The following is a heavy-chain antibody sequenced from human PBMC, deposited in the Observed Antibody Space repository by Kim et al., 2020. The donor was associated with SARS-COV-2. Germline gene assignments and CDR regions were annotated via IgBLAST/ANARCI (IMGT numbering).Heavy chain of an antibody. D-gene: IGHD3-22*01. J-gene: IGHJ4*02. CDR3: AKDLAYYYDRSGYYYEGQFGGFDY. V-gene: IGHV3-23*01. CDR1: GFTFSSYA. CDR2: ISGSGGST. Sequence: GGSLRLSCAASGFTFSSYAMSWVRQTPGKGLEWVSAISGSGGSTYYADSVKDRFIISRDNSKNTLYVQMNSLRAEDKAVYYCAKDLAYYYDRSGYYYEGQFGGFDYWGQGTLVTVSS.